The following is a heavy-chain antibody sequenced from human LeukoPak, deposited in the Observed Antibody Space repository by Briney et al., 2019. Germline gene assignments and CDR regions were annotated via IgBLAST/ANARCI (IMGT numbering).Heavy chain of an antibody. CDR2: ISWNSGSI. CDR1: GFTFDDYA. CDR3: AKGPGPAAILFWFDP. Sequence: PGRSLRLSCAASGFTFDDYAMHWVRHAPGKGLEWVSGISWNSGSIGYADSVKGRFTISRDNAKNSLYLQMNSLRAEDTALYYCAKGPGPAAILFWFDPWGQGTLVTVSS. D-gene: IGHD2-2*01. J-gene: IGHJ5*02. V-gene: IGHV3-9*01.